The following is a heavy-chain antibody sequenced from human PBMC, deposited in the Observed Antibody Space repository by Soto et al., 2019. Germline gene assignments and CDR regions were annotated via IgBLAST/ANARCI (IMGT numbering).Heavy chain of an antibody. Sequence: QVQLQESGSRLVRPSETLSLTCSVSRGSVSSGGYSWSWIRQAPGKGLEWIGFISPSGSPAYNPSLKSRVSISVDTSNNQNSLELSSVTAADTAVYYCTRGVLAWGPATLVTVSS. CDR1: RGSVSSGGYS. D-gene: IGHD2-8*01. J-gene: IGHJ5*02. CDR2: ISPSGSP. CDR3: TRGVLA. V-gene: IGHV4-30-2*01.